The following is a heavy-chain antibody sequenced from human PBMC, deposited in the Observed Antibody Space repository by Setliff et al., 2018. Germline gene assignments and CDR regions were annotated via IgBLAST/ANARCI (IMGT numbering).Heavy chain of an antibody. Sequence: ASVKVSCKSSGFTFTGYGITWVRQVPGQGLEWMGWINNYNFNTQYAQKFRGRVTITADEVARTAYMELSTLRSEDTAVYYCARDTRDKYDSSGYYLSLDSWGQGSLVTVSS. CDR1: GFTFTGYG. CDR2: INNYNFNT. V-gene: IGHV1-18*01. D-gene: IGHD3-22*01. CDR3: ARDTRDKYDSSGYYLSLDS. J-gene: IGHJ4*02.